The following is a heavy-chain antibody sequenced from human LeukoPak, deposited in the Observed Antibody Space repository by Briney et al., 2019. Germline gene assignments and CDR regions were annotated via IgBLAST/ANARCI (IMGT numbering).Heavy chain of an antibody. CDR1: GFTFSNYA. CDR3: ASPVGTYCSSISCLGY. D-gene: IGHD2-2*01. Sequence: GSLRLSCTASGFTFSNYAMTWVRPAPGKGLEWVSGITNSGSTTYHADSVQGRFTIYRDKSENTLYLRMNSLRAEDTAVYYCASPVGTYCSSISCLGYWGQGTLVTVSS. V-gene: IGHV3-23*01. CDR2: ITNSGSTT. J-gene: IGHJ4*02.